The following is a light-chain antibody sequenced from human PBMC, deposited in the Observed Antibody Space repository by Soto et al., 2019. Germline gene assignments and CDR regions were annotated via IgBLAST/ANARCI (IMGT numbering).Light chain of an antibody. CDR3: QQYYSHSS. Sequence: DIQVPQSPSTLSASVGDRVTITCRASQNIGIYLAWYHQKPGKAPKLLIQKTSSLESGVPARFSGSGSGTELTLTISSLQPDDFATYYCQQYYSHSSFGQGTKVDIK. CDR1: QNIGIY. V-gene: IGKV1-5*03. CDR2: KTS. J-gene: IGKJ1*01.